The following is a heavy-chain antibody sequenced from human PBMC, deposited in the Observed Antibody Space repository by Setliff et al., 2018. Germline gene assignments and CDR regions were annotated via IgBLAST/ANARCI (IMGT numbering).Heavy chain of an antibody. V-gene: IGHV1-46*01. CDR2: INPSGGLT. Sequence: GASVKVSCKTSGYTFTNYGINWVRQAPGQGLEWMGIINPSGGLTRYAQKFQGRVTMTRDTSTSTVYMEVISLRSEDTAVYYCARGPLDFVVVPAAAKFDYWGQGTLVTVSS. CDR1: GYTFTNYG. D-gene: IGHD2-2*01. J-gene: IGHJ4*02. CDR3: ARGPLDFVVVPAAAKFDY.